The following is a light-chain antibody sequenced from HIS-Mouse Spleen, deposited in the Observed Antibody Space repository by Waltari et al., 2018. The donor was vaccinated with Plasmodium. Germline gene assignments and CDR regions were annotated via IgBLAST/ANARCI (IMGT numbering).Light chain of an antibody. CDR3: CSYAGSSYV. Sequence: QSALTPPASVSGSPGQSITISCTGTSSDVGSYNLFSWYQQHPGKAPKLMIYEGSKRPSGVSNRFSGSKSGNTASLTISGLQAEDEADYYCCSYAGSSYVFGTGTKVTVL. CDR1: SSDVGSYNL. V-gene: IGLV2-23*01. J-gene: IGLJ1*01. CDR2: EGS.